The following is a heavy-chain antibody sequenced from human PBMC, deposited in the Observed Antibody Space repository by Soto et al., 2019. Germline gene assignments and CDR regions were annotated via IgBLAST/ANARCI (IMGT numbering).Heavy chain of an antibody. Sequence: EASVEVCCKASGYTFTGCYRRWVRQAPGQGLEWMGWINPNSGGTNYAQKFQGWVTMTRDTSISTAYMELSRLRSDDTAVYYCARDTKELRYFDWPSWYMDVWGKGTTVTVSS. CDR3: ARDTKELRYFDWPSWYMDV. V-gene: IGHV1-2*04. CDR2: INPNSGGT. D-gene: IGHD3-9*01. CDR1: GYTFTGCY. J-gene: IGHJ6*03.